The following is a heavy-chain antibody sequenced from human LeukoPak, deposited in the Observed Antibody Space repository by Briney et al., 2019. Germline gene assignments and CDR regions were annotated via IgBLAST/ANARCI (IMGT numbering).Heavy chain of an antibody. J-gene: IGHJ4*02. V-gene: IGHV1-18*01. CDR2: ISAYNGNT. CDR3: AREPHSSSWYRGLDY. CDR1: GYTFTSYG. D-gene: IGHD6-13*01. Sequence: ASVTVSCKASGYTFTSYGISWVRQAPGQGLEWMGWISAYNGNTNYAQKLQGRVTMTTDTSTSTAYMELRSLRSDDTAVYYCAREPHSSSWYRGLDYWGQGTLVTVSS.